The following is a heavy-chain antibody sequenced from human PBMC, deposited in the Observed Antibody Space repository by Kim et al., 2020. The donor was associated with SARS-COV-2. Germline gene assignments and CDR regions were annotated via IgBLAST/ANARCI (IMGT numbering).Heavy chain of an antibody. CDR2: T. V-gene: IGHV3-13*01. J-gene: IGHJ6*02. CDR3: ARDHYQDGMDV. Sequence: TYYPGSVKGRFTISRENAKNSLYLQMNSLRAGDTAVYYCARDHYQDGMDVWGQGTTVTVSS. D-gene: IGHD2-2*01.